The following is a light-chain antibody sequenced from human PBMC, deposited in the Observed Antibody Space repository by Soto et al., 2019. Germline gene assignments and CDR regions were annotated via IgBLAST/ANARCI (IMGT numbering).Light chain of an antibody. CDR1: QSVSSN. CDR2: GAS. V-gene: IGKV3-15*01. CDR3: QHYDNWPIT. Sequence: EIVMRQSPATLSVSPGERATLSCRASQSVSSNLAWYQQKPGQAPRLLIYGASTRATGFPARFSGSRSGTEFTLTISSLQSEDFAIYYCQHYDNWPITFGQGTRLEIK. J-gene: IGKJ5*01.